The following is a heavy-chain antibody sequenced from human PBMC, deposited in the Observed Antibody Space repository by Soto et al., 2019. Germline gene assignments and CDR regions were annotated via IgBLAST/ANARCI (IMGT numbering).Heavy chain of an antibody. D-gene: IGHD3-16*01. V-gene: IGHV1-3*01. Sequence: ASVKVSCKASGYTFTSYAMHWVRQAPGQRLEWMGWINAGNGNTKYSQKFQGRVTITRDTSASTAYMELSSLRSEDTAVYYCARFLKPKGGMEGWGQGTPVTVSS. CDR2: INAGNGNT. CDR1: GYTFTSYA. CDR3: ARFLKPKGGMEG. J-gene: IGHJ6*02.